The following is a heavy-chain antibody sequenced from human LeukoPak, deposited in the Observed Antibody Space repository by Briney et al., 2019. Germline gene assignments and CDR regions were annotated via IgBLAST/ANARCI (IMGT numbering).Heavy chain of an antibody. CDR2: INGNGDST. CDR1: GFTFSSYA. J-gene: IGHJ4*02. D-gene: IGHD5-18*01. V-gene: IGHV3-23*01. CDR3: ANVRYKYGKDY. Sequence: GGSLRLSCAASGFTFSSYAMSWVRQAPGKGLEWVSGINGNGDSTYYADSVKGRFTISRDNSKNTLYLQMNSLRAEDTAVYYCANVRYKYGKDYWGQGTLVTVSS.